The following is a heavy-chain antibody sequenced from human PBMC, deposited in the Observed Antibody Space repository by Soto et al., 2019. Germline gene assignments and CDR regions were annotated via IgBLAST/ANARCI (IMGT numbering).Heavy chain of an antibody. D-gene: IGHD3-22*01. CDR2: IIPIFGTA. V-gene: IGHV1-69*13. CDR3: ARDRGYYYDSSGYYY. J-gene: IGHJ4*02. Sequence: SVKISCKASGGTFSSYAISWVRQAPGQGLEWMGGIIPIFGTANYAQKFQGRVTITADESTSAAYMELSSLRSEDTAVYYCARDRGYYYDSSGYYYWGQGTLVTVSS. CDR1: GGTFSSYA.